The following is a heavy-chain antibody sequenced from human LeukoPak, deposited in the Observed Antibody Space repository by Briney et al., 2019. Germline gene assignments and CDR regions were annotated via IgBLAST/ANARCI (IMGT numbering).Heavy chain of an antibody. Sequence: GGSLRLSCAASGFTFSSYAMHWVRQAPGKGLEYVSTISDNGGSTFYANSVKGRFTISRDNSKNTLSLQMNSLRAEDTAVYYCAKNPYGDYVLDYYYYMDVWGKGTTVTISS. V-gene: IGHV3-64*01. CDR1: GFTFSSYA. J-gene: IGHJ6*03. D-gene: IGHD4-17*01. CDR2: ISDNGGST. CDR3: AKNPYGDYVLDYYYYMDV.